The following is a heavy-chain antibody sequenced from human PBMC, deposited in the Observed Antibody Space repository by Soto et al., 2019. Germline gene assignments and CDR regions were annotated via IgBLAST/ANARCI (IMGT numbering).Heavy chain of an antibody. V-gene: IGHV1-69*13. J-gene: IGHJ4*02. D-gene: IGHD2-15*01. CDR3: ARHGYCSGGSCYYFDY. Sequence: ASVKVSCKASGGTFSSYAISWVRPAPGQGLEWMGGMIPIFGTANYAQKFQGRVTITADESTSTAYMELRSLRSEDTAVYYCARHGYCSGGSCYYFDYWGQGTLVTVSS. CDR2: MIPIFGTA. CDR1: GGTFSSYA.